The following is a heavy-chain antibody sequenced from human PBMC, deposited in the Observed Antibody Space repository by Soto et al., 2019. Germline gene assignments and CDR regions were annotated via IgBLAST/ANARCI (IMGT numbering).Heavy chain of an antibody. V-gene: IGHV1-69*02. CDR1: GGTLSSYT. Sequence: ASVKVSCKASGGTLSSYTISWVRQAPGQGLEWMGRIIPILGIANYAQKFQGRVTITADKSTSTAYMELSSLRSEDTAVYYCAILEGYSGYDFRGQGTLVTVSS. CDR3: AILEGYSGYDF. D-gene: IGHD5-12*01. CDR2: IIPILGIA. J-gene: IGHJ4*02.